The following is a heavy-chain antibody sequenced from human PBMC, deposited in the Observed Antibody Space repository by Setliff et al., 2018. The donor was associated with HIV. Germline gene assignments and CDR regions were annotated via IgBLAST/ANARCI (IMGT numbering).Heavy chain of an antibody. D-gene: IGHD6-19*01. CDR2: IYYAGST. CDR1: GGSISRTNYY. V-gene: IGHV4-39*01. Sequence: SETLSLTCTVSGGSISRTNYYWSWIRQPPGKGPEGIGSIYYAGSTYYTSSLMGQVTISVDASKNQFSLKVNFVTASDTAVYYCATLQSSGWPHGIEYWGHGTLVTVSS. J-gene: IGHJ4*01. CDR3: ATLQSSGWPHGIEY.